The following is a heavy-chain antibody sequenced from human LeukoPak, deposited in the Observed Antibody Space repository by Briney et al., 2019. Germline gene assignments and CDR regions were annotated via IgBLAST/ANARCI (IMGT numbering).Heavy chain of an antibody. Sequence: GGSLRLSCAASGFTFSSYAMHWVRQAPGKGLEWVAVISYDGSNKYYADSVKGRFTISRDNSKNTLYLQMNSLRAEDTAVYYCARDYSSSRNPPLLFDYWGQGTLVTVSS. V-gene: IGHV3-30-3*01. CDR3: ARDYSSSRNPPLLFDY. J-gene: IGHJ4*02. CDR2: ISYDGSNK. CDR1: GFTFSSYA. D-gene: IGHD6-13*01.